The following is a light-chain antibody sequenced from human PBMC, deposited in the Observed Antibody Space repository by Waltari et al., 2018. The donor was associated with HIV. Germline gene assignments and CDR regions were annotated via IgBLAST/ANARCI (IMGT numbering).Light chain of an antibody. V-gene: IGLV2-8*01. Sequence: QSALTQPPSASGSPGQSVTLSCTGTSSDVGGYNYVSWHQQHPGKAPKLMIYDVIKRHSGVPDRFSGCKSVNTASLTVSGLQPEDEADYYCSSHAGSKVVFGGGTRLTVL. CDR2: DVI. CDR1: SSDVGGYNY. CDR3: SSHAGSKVV. J-gene: IGLJ2*01.